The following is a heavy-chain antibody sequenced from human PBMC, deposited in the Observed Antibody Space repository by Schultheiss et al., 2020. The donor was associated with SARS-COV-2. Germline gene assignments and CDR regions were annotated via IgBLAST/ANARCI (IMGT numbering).Heavy chain of an antibody. Sequence: GGSLRLSCAASGFTFSSYWMSWVRQAPGKGLEWVANIKQDGSEKYYVDSVKGRFTISRDNAKNSLYLQMNSLRAEDTAVYYCARLAGYCSSTSCYSWYYYGMDVWGQGTTVTVSS. V-gene: IGHV3-7*03. CDR1: GFTFSSYW. CDR3: ARLAGYCSSTSCYSWYYYGMDV. CDR2: IKQDGSEK. J-gene: IGHJ6*02. D-gene: IGHD2-2*01.